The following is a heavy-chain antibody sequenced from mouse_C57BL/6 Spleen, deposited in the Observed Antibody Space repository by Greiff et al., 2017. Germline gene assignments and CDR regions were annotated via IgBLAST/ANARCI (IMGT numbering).Heavy chain of an antibody. Sequence: DVKVEESEGGLVQPGSSMKLSCTASGFTFSDYYMAWVRQVPEKGLEWVANINYDGSSTYYLDSLKSRFIISRDNAKNILYLQMSSLKSEDTATYYCARVGYYFDYWGQGTTLTVSS. J-gene: IGHJ2*01. V-gene: IGHV5-16*01. CDR1: GFTFSDYY. CDR2: INYDGSST. CDR3: ARVGYYFDY. D-gene: IGHD3-3*01.